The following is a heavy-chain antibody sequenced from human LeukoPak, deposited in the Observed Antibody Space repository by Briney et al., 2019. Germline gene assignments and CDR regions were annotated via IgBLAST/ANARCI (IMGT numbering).Heavy chain of an antibody. Sequence: ASVKVSCKASGYIFTSYDINWVRQATGQGLEWMGWMNPNSGNTGYAQKFQGRVTITRNTSISTAYMELSSLRSEDTAVYYCARGWSYDFWSGYYPFDYWGQGTLVTVSS. V-gene: IGHV1-8*03. D-gene: IGHD3-3*01. CDR3: ARGWSYDFWSGYYPFDY. CDR1: GYIFTSYD. CDR2: MNPNSGNT. J-gene: IGHJ4*02.